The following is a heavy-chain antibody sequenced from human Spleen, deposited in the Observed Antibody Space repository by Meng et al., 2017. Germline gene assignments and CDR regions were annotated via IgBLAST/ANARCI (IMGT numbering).Heavy chain of an antibody. V-gene: IGHV3-74*01. CDR2: INPDGSST. Sequence: EVQLVESGGRLVQPGGSLRLSCAASGFTFSRYWMHWVRQVPGQGLVWVSRINPDGSSTSYADSVKGRFTISRDNAKNTLYLQMTSLRAEDTAVYYCSKDYTGSDDYWGRGTLVTVSS. CDR1: GFTFSRYW. J-gene: IGHJ4*02. CDR3: SKDYTGSDDY. D-gene: IGHD5-12*01.